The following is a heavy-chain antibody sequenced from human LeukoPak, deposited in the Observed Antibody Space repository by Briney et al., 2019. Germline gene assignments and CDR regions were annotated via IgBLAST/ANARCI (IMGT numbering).Heavy chain of an antibody. Sequence: GGSLRLSCAASGFTFSSYSMNWVRQAPGKGLEWVSSISSSSSYIYYADSVKGRFTISRDNAKNSLYLQMNSLRAEDTAVYYCARDGSGVVPAAILAWFDPWGRGTLVTVSS. CDR1: GFTFSSYS. D-gene: IGHD2-2*01. J-gene: IGHJ5*02. CDR3: ARDGSGVVPAAILAWFDP. CDR2: ISSSSSYI. V-gene: IGHV3-21*01.